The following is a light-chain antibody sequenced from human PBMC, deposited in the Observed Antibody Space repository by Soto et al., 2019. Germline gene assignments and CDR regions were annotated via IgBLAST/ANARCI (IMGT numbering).Light chain of an antibody. CDR2: GAS. Sequence: EIVMTQSPGTLSVSPGERVTLSCRASQGVSSKLAWYQQKLGQAPRLLIYGASTRATGTSARFSGSGSGTEFTLTISSLQSEDFAVYYCQQYYKWPPITFGQGTRLEIK. CDR1: QGVSSK. CDR3: QQYYKWPPIT. J-gene: IGKJ5*01. V-gene: IGKV3-15*01.